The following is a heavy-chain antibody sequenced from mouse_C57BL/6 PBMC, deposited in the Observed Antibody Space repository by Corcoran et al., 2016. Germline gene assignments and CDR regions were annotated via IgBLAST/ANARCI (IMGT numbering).Heavy chain of an antibody. V-gene: IGHV1-26*01. J-gene: IGHJ1*03. CDR2: INPNNGGT. CDR3: ARGTDWYFDV. CDR1: GYTFTDYY. Sequence: EVPLQQSGPELVKPGASVKISCKASGYTFTDYYVTWVKQSHGKSLEWIGDINPNNGGTSYNQKFKGKATLTGDKSSSTAYMELRSLTSEDSAVYYCARGTDWYFDVWGTGTTVTVSS.